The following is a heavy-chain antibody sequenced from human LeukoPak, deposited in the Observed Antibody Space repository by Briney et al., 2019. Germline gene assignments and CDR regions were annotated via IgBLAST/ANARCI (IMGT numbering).Heavy chain of an antibody. CDR1: GYTFTGYY. CDR2: INPNSGGT. CDR3: ATESYSGSYLYAFDI. Sequence: ASVKVSCKASGYTFTGYYMHWVRQAPGQGLEWMGWINPNSGGTDYAQKFQGRVTMTRDTSINTAYMELSSLRSEDTAVYYCATESYSGSYLYAFDIWGQGTMVTVSS. J-gene: IGHJ3*02. D-gene: IGHD1-26*01. V-gene: IGHV1-2*02.